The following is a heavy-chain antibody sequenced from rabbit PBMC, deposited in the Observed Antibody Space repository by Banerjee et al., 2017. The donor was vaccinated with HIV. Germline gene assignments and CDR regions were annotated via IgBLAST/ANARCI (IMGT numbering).Heavy chain of an antibody. CDR3: ARSGYAGVGGYAYAAAL. Sequence: QEQLEESGGDLVKPEGSLTLTCTASGFSLSIYEMCWVRQAPGKGLEWIACIYAGSSGSIYYASWAKGRFTISKTSSTTVTLQMTSLTDADTATYFCARSGYAGVGGYAYAAALWGPGTLVTVS. J-gene: IGHJ4*01. CDR1: GFSLSIYE. V-gene: IGHV1S45*01. CDR2: IYAGSSGSI. D-gene: IGHD6-1*01.